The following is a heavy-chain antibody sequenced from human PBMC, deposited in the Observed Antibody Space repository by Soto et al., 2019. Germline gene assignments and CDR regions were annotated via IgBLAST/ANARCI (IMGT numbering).Heavy chain of an antibody. CDR1: GFTFSSYS. J-gene: IGHJ6*02. CDR3: ARDKDYGDYRYHSYGMDF. V-gene: IGHV3-48*02. CDR2: ISSSSSAI. D-gene: IGHD4-17*01. Sequence: GGSLRLSCAASGFTFSSYSMNWVRQAPGKGLEWVSYISSSSSAIYYADSVKGRFTISRDNAKNSLYLQMNSLRDEDTAVYYCARDKDYGDYRYHSYGMDFWGQGTTVTLSS.